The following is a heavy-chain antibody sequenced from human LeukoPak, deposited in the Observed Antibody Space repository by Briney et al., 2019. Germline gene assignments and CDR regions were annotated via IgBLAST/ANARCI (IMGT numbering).Heavy chain of an antibody. CDR1: GLTLSSYT. V-gene: IGHV3-21*04. D-gene: IGHD6-19*01. CDR2: ISSSSSHI. Sequence: GGSLRLSCTAYGLTLSSYTMNWVRQAPGKGLEWVAYISSSSSHINYVDSVKGRFTVSRDNADFSLFLHMDSLRTEDSGIYYCARPSAVAGTPYYSAYMDVWGKGTTVAVSS. J-gene: IGHJ6*03. CDR3: ARPSAVAGTPYYSAYMDV.